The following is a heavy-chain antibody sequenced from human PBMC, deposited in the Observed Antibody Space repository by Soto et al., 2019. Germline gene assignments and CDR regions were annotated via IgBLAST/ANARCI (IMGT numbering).Heavy chain of an antibody. D-gene: IGHD7-27*01. CDR2: ISWNSGSI. J-gene: IGHJ3*02. Sequence: GGSLRLSCAASGFTFDDYAMHWVRQAPGKGLEWVSGISWNSGSIGYADSVKGRFTISRDNAKNTLYLQMNSLRAEDTAVYYCARRGGPELTGYDAFDIWGQGTMVTVSS. V-gene: IGHV3-9*01. CDR3: ARRGGPELTGYDAFDI. CDR1: GFTFDDYA.